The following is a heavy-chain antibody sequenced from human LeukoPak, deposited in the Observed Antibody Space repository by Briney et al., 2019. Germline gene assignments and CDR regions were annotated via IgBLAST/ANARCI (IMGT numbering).Heavy chain of an antibody. Sequence: ASVKVSCKASGYTFTSYGISWVRQAPGQGLEWMGWISAYNGNTNYAQKLQGRVTMTTDTSTSTAYMELRSLRSDDTAVYNCARAPPLDTIVGYFDYWGQGTLVTVSS. V-gene: IGHV1-18*01. J-gene: IGHJ4*02. CDR2: ISAYNGNT. D-gene: IGHD2-21*01. CDR3: ARAPPLDTIVGYFDY. CDR1: GYTFTSYG.